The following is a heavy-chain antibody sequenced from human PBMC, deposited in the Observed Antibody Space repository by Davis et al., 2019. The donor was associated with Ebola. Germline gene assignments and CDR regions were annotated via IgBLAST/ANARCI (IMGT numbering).Heavy chain of an antibody. J-gene: IGHJ4*02. CDR1: GFNFGEYA. V-gene: IGHV3-49*04. D-gene: IGHD1-26*01. CDR3: ARRSGGGIDY. CDR2: IRNKAYGGTT. Sequence: GGSLRLSCTASGFNFGEYALTWVRQTPRKGLEWVGFIRNKAYGGTTEYAASVKGRFTISRDDSGNIAYLQMNSLKIEDTAVYYCARRSGGGIDYWGQGTLVTVSS.